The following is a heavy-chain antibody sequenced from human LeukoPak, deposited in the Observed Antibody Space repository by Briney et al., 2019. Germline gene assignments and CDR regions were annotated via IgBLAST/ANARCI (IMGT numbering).Heavy chain of an antibody. J-gene: IGHJ4*02. D-gene: IGHD4-11*01. CDR3: ARARYSNYAGGFDY. CDR2: LWYDGSNT. Sequence: GGSLRLSCAASGFTFSGYGMHWVRQAPGKGLEWVAILWYDGSNTYYADSVKGRFTISRDNSKNTVYVQMNSLRAEDTAVYYCARARYSNYAGGFDYWGQGTLVSVSS. V-gene: IGHV3-33*01. CDR1: GFTFSGYG.